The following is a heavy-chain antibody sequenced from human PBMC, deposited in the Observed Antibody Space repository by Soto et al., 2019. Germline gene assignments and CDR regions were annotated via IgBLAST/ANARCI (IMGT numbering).Heavy chain of an antibody. CDR1: GFSLSTSGVG. D-gene: IGHD6-6*01. Sequence: QITLKESGPTLVKPTQTLTLTCTFSGFSLSTSGVGVGWIRQPPGKALEWLALVYWDDEKRYSPSLKSRLNITKDTSKNQVILTMTNMDPADTATYYCAHRPKLASITARQGWFDPWGQGTLVTVSS. J-gene: IGHJ5*02. V-gene: IGHV2-5*02. CDR3: AHRPKLASITARQGWFDP. CDR2: VYWDDEK.